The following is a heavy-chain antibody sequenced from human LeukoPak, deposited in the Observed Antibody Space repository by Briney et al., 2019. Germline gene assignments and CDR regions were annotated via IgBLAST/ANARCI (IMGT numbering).Heavy chain of an antibody. CDR2: TSGSGGST. CDR1: GFTFSSYA. CDR3: AKDMDYYDSSGYFLYFDY. Sequence: PGASLRLSCAASGFTFSSYAMSWVRQAPGKGLEWVSATSGSGGSTYYADSVKGRFTISRDNSKNTLYLQMNSLRAEDTAVYYCAKDMDYYDSSGYFLYFDYWGQGTLVTVSS. D-gene: IGHD3-22*01. J-gene: IGHJ4*02. V-gene: IGHV3-23*01.